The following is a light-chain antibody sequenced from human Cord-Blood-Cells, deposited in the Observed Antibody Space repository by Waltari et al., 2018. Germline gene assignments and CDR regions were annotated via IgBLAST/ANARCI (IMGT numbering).Light chain of an antibody. V-gene: IGKV1-5*01. CDR2: DAS. Sequence: DIQMTQSPSTLSASVGDRVTITCRAIQSISSWLAWYQQKPGKAPKLLIYDASSWESGVPDRFSGRGSETDFTHTISSLQAEDVAVYYCQKYYSAPWTFGQGTKVEIK. CDR1: QSISSW. CDR3: QKYYSAPWT. J-gene: IGKJ1*01.